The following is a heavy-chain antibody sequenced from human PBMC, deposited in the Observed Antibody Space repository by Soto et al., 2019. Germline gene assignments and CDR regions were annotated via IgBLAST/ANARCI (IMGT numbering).Heavy chain of an antibody. CDR2: ISYDGSNK. D-gene: IGHD4-17*01. J-gene: IGHJ4*02. CDR3: AVIGTTSAFDY. Sequence: GGSLRLSCAAYGLHFSSYCRHLVRQAPGKGLEWVAVISYDGSNKYYADSVKGRFTISRDNSKNTLYLQMNSLRAEDTAVYYCAVIGTTSAFDYWGQGTLVTVSS. V-gene: IGHV3-30*03. CDR1: GLHFSSYC.